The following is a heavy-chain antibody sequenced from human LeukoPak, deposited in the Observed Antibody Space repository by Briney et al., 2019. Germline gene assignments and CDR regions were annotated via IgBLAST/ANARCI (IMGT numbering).Heavy chain of an antibody. V-gene: IGHV4-38-2*02. J-gene: IGHJ4*02. CDR1: GYSISSGYY. D-gene: IGHD3-22*01. Sequence: SETLSLTCTVSGYSISSGYYWGWIRQPPGKGREWIGSIYHSGSTYYNPSLKSRVTISVDTSKNPFSLTLSSVPAADTAVYYCAPLGFYYDSSGYSDYWGQGTLVTVSS. CDR2: IYHSGST. CDR3: APLGFYYDSSGYSDY.